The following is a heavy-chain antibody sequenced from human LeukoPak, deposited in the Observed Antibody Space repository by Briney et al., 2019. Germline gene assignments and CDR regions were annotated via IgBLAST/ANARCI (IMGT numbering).Heavy chain of an antibody. D-gene: IGHD3-10*01. V-gene: IGHV3-21*01. CDR2: ISSSSSYI. J-gene: IGHJ6*03. CDR1: GFTFSSYS. Sequence: PGGSLRLSCAASGFTFSSYSMNWVRQAPGKGREWVSSISSSSSYIYYADSVKGRFTISRDNAKNSLYLQMNSLRAEDTAVYYCASEVHHYGSGSYWGYYYYYYMDVWGKGTTVTISS. CDR3: ASEVHHYGSGSYWGYYYYYYMDV.